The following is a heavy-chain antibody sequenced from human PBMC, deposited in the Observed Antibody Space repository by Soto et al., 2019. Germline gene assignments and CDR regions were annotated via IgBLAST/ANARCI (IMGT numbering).Heavy chain of an antibody. CDR2: ISSSSSYI. CDR1: GFTFSSYS. Sequence: EVQLVESGGGLVKPGGSLRLSCAASGFTFSSYSMNWVRQAPGKGLEWVSSISSSSSYIYYADSVKGRFTISRDNAKNSLYLQMNSLRAEETAVYYCFRTITGTIYFDFWGQGTLVTVSS. J-gene: IGHJ4*02. CDR3: FRTITGTIYFDF. D-gene: IGHD1-20*01. V-gene: IGHV3-21*01.